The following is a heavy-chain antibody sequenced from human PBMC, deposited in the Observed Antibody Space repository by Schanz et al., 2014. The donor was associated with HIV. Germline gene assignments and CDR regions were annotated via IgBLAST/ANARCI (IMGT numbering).Heavy chain of an antibody. CDR2: FIPMLGIP. V-gene: IGHV1-69*09. Sequence: QVQLVQSGAEVKKSGSSVKVSCKASGGTLSSNTINWVRQAPGRGLGWMGGFIPMLGIPNYTQDFQGRVTLTADKSTNTVYMELRSLRSEDTAVYYCATDFSRKYCSGGSCFPGALDIWGQGTKVIVSS. CDR3: ATDFSRKYCSGGSCFPGALDI. D-gene: IGHD2-15*01. CDR1: GGTLSSNT. J-gene: IGHJ3*02.